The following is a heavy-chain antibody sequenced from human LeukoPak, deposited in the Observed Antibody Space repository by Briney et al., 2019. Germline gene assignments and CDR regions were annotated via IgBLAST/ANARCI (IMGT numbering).Heavy chain of an antibody. V-gene: IGHV4-61*01. Sequence: KPSETLSLTCTVSGGSVSSGSYYWSWIRQPPGKGLEWIGYIYYSGSTNYNPSLKSRVTISVDTSKNQFSLKLSSVTAADTAVYYCARYRPLYFDYWGQGTLVTVSS. J-gene: IGHJ4*02. CDR2: IYYSGST. CDR1: GGSVSSGSYY. CDR3: ARYRPLYFDY.